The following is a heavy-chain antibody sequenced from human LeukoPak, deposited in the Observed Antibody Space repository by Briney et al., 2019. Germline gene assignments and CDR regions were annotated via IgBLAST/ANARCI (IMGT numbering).Heavy chain of an antibody. D-gene: IGHD2-2*01. CDR3: ARGPSSQFRTDY. Sequence: GGSLRLSCAASGLTFTNAWMSWVRQAPGKGLEWVSYIGRSSSPIYYADSVKGRFTISRDNAKNSLYLQMNGLRAEDTAVYYCARGPSSQFRTDYWGQGTLVTVSS. J-gene: IGHJ4*02. CDR1: GLTFTNAW. V-gene: IGHV3-48*01. CDR2: IGRSSSPI.